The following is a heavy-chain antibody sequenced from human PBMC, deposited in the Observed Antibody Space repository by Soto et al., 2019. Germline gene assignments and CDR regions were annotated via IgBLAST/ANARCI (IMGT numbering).Heavy chain of an antibody. J-gene: IGHJ6*02. Sequence: QVQLVQSGAEVKKPGSSVNVSCKASGDTLSRFAIAWVRQAPGQGLEWMGGIISYFRRPDYAQKFQGRITISADESTSTAYRELSSLRSDDTAIYFCATTGASKSTYRDYYYHSGLHVGGQGTPVTVSS. CDR2: IISYFRRP. CDR1: GDTLSRFA. V-gene: IGHV1-69*01. D-gene: IGHD7-27*01. CDR3: ATTGASKSTYRDYYYHSGLHV.